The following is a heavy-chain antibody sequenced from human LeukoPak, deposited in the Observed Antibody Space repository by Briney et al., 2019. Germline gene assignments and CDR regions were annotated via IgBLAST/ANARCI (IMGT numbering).Heavy chain of an antibody. CDR3: ARGLVINRGTFDY. CDR1: GGTFSSYA. CDR2: IIPIFGTA. Sequence: GASVKVSCKASGGTFSSYAISWVRQAPGQGLEWMGGIIPIFGTANYAQKFQGRVTITTDESTSTAYMELSSLRSEDTAVYYCARGLVINRGTFDYWGQGTLVTVSS. J-gene: IGHJ4*02. V-gene: IGHV1-69*05. D-gene: IGHD3-9*01.